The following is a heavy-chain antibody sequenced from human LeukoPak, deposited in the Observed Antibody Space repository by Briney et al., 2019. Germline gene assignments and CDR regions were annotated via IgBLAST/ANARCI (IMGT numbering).Heavy chain of an antibody. Sequence: GASVKVSCKASGYTFTSYYMHWVRQAPGQGLEWMGIVNPSGGSTSYAQKFQGRVTMTRDTSTSTVYMEVSSLRSEDTAVHYCARVGDSGSPFDYWGQGTLVTVSS. J-gene: IGHJ4*02. CDR2: VNPSGGST. CDR1: GYTFTSYY. V-gene: IGHV1-46*01. D-gene: IGHD3-10*01. CDR3: ARVGDSGSPFDY.